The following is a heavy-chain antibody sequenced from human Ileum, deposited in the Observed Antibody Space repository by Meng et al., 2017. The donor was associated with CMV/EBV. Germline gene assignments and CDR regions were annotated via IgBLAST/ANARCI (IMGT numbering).Heavy chain of an antibody. D-gene: IGHD5-24*01. V-gene: IGHV4-39*07. Sequence: QLPLQESGPGSVKPSETLSLTCNVSGGSISSSSYYWGWIRQPPGKGLEWIGSNYYRGNTYYNPSLKSRVTISVDTSKNQFSLKVNSVTAADTAMYYCAREVGNRDGYNLWGQGILVTVSS. CDR2: NYYRGNT. CDR3: AREVGNRDGYNL. CDR1: GGSISSSSYY. J-gene: IGHJ4*02.